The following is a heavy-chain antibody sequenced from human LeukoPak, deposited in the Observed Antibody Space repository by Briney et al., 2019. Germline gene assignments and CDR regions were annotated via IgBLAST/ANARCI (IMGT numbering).Heavy chain of an antibody. V-gene: IGHV4-34*01. Sequence: SETLSLTSAVPGASFAGSYWCWIRQPPGGGLEWISDINHSGTTNYNPSLKSRVTISFDTSKNQFSLNVKSMTAGDRAVYYCATQYRSAYYSDYWGEGTLVTVP. CDR3: ATQYRSAYYSDY. CDR2: INHSGTT. D-gene: IGHD6-25*01. CDR1: GASFAGSY. J-gene: IGHJ4*02.